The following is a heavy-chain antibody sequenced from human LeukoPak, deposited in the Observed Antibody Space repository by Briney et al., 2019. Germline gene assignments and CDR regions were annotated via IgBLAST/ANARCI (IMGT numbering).Heavy chain of an antibody. CDR2: IKQDGSEK. CDR1: GFTFSSYW. CDR3: ARGDAGGIVVVVAGDY. V-gene: IGHV3-7*01. Sequence: GGSLRLSCAASGFTFSSYWMSWVRQAPGKGLEWVANIKQDGSEKYYVDSVKGRLAISRDNAKNSLYLQMNSLRAEDMAVYYCARGDAGGIVVVVAGDYWGQGTLVTVSS. J-gene: IGHJ4*02. D-gene: IGHD2-15*01.